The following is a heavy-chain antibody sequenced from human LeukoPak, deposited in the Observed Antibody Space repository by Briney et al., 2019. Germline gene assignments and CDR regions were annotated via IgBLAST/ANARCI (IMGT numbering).Heavy chain of an antibody. CDR2: IYYSGST. J-gene: IGHJ6*03. V-gene: IGHV4-59*01. D-gene: IGHD3-16*01. CDR3: AREASQKGVHYMDV. CDR1: GGSLSSYY. Sequence: SETLSLTCSVSGGSLSSYYWSWIRQPPGKGLEWIGYIYYSGSTSYSPSLRSRVTISVDTSKNQFSLKLSSVTAADTAVYYCAREASQKGVHYMDVWGKGTTVTISS.